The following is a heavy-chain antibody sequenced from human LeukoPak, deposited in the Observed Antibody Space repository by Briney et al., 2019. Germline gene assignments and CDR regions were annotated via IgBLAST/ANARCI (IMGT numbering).Heavy chain of an antibody. V-gene: IGHV1-2*02. CDR2: INPNSGGT. Sequence: GASVKVSCKASGYTFSDYYIHCVRQAPGQGLEWVGWINPNSGGTDSAQKLQGRVTMTRDTSISATYMELRTLTSDDTAVYYCARGTRGSYSSIHDWGQGTLVTVSS. CDR1: GYTFSDYY. D-gene: IGHD1-26*01. J-gene: IGHJ4*02. CDR3: ARGTRGSYSSIHD.